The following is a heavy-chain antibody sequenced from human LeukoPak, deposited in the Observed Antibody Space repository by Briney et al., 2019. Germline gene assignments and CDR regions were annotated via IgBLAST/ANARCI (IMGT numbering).Heavy chain of an antibody. CDR1: GFTFSSYG. CDR3: ARRPNEVGLLSRGFDY. J-gene: IGHJ4*02. D-gene: IGHD2-21*02. V-gene: IGHV3-7*01. Sequence: GGSLRLSCAASGFTFSSYGMHWVRQAPGKGLEWVANIKQDGSEKDYVDSVKGRFTISRDNAKNSLYLQMNSLRAEATAVDDCARRPNEVGLLSRGFDYWSQGTLATASS. CDR2: IKQDGSEK.